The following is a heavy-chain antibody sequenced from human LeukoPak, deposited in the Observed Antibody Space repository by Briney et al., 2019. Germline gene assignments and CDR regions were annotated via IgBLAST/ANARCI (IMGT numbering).Heavy chain of an antibody. CDR3: ARDPPLYSGSYSADY. CDR1: GFTFSSYS. Sequence: GGSLRLSCAASGFTFSSYSMNWVRHAPGKGLEWVSSISSSSSYIYYADSVKGRFTISRDNAKNSLYLQMNSLRAEDTAVYYCARDPPLYSGSYSADYWGQGTLVTVSS. CDR2: ISSSSSYI. J-gene: IGHJ4*02. D-gene: IGHD1-26*01. V-gene: IGHV3-21*01.